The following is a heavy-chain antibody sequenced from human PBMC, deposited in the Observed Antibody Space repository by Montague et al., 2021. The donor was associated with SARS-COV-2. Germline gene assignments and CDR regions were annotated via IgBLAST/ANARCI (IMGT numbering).Heavy chain of an antibody. V-gene: IGHV3-23*03. Sequence: GSITYYSDSVKGRFTISRDNSKDTLYLQMNSLRAEYTALYYCAKDREPSSEDGLDVGGQGTTVTVYS. CDR3: AKDREPSSEDGLDV. J-gene: IGHJ6*02. D-gene: IGHD1-14*01. CDR2: GSIT.